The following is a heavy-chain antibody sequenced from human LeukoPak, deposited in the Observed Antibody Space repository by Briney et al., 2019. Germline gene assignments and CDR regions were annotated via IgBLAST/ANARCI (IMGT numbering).Heavy chain of an antibody. CDR3: ARGSYYDY. CDR1: GYTFSGYY. J-gene: IGHJ4*02. V-gene: IGHV1-18*04. CDR2: ISAYNGAT. Sequence: GASVEVSCKASGYTFSGYYIHWVRQAPGQGLEWMGWISAYNGATNFAQKFQGRVTMTTDTSTTTAYMELRSLRSDDTAVYYCARGSYYDYWGQGTLVTVSS.